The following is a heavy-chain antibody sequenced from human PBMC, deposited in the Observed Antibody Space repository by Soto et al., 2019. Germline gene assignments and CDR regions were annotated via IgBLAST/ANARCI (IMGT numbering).Heavy chain of an antibody. V-gene: IGHV3-23*01. D-gene: IGHD2-2*01. Sequence: GGSLRLSCAASGFTFSSYAMSWVRQAPWKGLEWVSAISGSGGSTYYADSVKGRFTISRDNSKNTLYLQMNSLRAEDTAVYYCAKDWAGYCSSTSCSQDAFDIWGQGTMVTVSS. J-gene: IGHJ3*02. CDR1: GFTFSSYA. CDR2: ISGSGGST. CDR3: AKDWAGYCSSTSCSQDAFDI.